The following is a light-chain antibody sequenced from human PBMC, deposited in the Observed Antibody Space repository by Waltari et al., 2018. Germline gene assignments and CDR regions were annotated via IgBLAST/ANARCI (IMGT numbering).Light chain of an antibody. V-gene: IGLV3-19*01. CDR3: QTWDSNIFV. J-gene: IGLJ1*01. Sequence: SSELTQDPAVSVALGQTVRITCQGDSLRSYYASWYQQKPGQAPVLVIYGKNNRPSGIPGRFSAARSGDTVTLNISGTQDLDEADYYCQTWDSNIFVFGPGTKVTVL. CDR1: SLRSYY. CDR2: GKN.